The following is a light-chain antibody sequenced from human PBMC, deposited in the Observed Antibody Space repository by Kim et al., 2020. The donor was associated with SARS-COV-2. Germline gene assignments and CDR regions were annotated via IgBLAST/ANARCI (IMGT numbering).Light chain of an antibody. CDR1: RRGRRH. J-gene: IGKJ2*01. CDR3: QQYNNRPYT. V-gene: IGKV3-15*01. CDR2: GAY. Sequence: SGERGPPSWRDSRRGRRHFAWDQQNPGHAHRPLICGAYTRAGGIPARISGSGSETEFTLTLRSPESEHFAVYYCQQYNNRPYTFGQGTKLEIK.